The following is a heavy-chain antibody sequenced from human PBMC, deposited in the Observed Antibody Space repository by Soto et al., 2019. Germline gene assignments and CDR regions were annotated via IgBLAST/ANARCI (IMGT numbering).Heavy chain of an antibody. CDR2: INPSSGAT. CDR1: GYTFTNYY. V-gene: IGHV1-46*01. CDR3: ARGGSIVGATGWFDP. J-gene: IGHJ5*02. D-gene: IGHD1-26*01. Sequence: EASVKVSCKGTGYTFTNYYMHWVRQAPGQGLEWMGTINPSSGATDYAQKLQGRVTMTTDTSTSTAYMELRSLRSDDTAVYYCARGGSIVGATGWFDPWGQGTLVTVSS.